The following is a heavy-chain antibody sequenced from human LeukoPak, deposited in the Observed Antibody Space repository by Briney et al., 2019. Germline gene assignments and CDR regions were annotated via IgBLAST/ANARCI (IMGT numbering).Heavy chain of an antibody. D-gene: IGHD6-13*01. CDR3: ARRGIAAAAYYFDY. J-gene: IGHJ4*02. V-gene: IGHV1-8*01. CDR1: GYTFTSYD. Sequence: GASVKVSCKASGYTFTSYDINWVRQATGQGLEWMGWMNPNSGNTGYAQKFQGRVTMTRNTSISTAYMELSSLRSEDTAVYYCARRGIAAAAYYFDYWGQGTLVTVSS. CDR2: MNPNSGNT.